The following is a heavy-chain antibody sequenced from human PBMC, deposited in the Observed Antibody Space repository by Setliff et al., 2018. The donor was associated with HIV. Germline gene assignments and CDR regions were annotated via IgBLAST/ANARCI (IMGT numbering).Heavy chain of an antibody. D-gene: IGHD2-8*02. V-gene: IGHV3-9*01. CDR1: GFTFDDYA. CDR2: ISWNSGSI. J-gene: IGHJ6*02. Sequence: PGGSLRLSCAASGFTFDDYAMHWVRQAPGKGLEWVSGISWNSGSIGYADSVKGRFTISRDNSKNTLFLEMNYLRAEDTAVYYCAKVYGTGYFYYYYGMHVWGQGTTVTVSS. CDR3: AKVYGTGYFYYYYGMHV.